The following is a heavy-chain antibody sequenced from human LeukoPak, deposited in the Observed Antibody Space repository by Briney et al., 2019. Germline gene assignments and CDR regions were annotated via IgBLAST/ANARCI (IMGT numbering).Heavy chain of an antibody. CDR1: GGSISSYY. CDR2: IYYSGST. D-gene: IGHD6-19*01. J-gene: IGHJ4*02. V-gene: IGHV4-59*08. Sequence: SETLSLTCTVSGGSISSYYWSWVRQPPGKGLEWIGYIYYSGSTNHNPSLKSRVTISVDASKNQFSLKLSSVTAADTAVYYCARQEEQWLANGYFDYWGQGTLVTVSS. CDR3: ARQEEQWLANGYFDY.